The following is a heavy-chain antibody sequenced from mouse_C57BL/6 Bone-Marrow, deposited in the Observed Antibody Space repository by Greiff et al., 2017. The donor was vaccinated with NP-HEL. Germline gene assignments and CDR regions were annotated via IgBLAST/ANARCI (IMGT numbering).Heavy chain of an antibody. CDR2: IDPENGDT. CDR3: ARYYGSSYYFDY. V-gene: IGHV14-4*01. CDR1: GFNIKDDY. J-gene: IGHJ2*01. D-gene: IGHD1-1*01. Sequence: VQLQQSGAELVRPGASVKLSCTASGFNIKDDYMHWVKQRPEQGLEWIGWIDPENGDTNYNGKFNGKATLTADKSSSTAYMQLSSLTSEDSAVYFCARYYGSSYYFDYWGQGTTLTVSS.